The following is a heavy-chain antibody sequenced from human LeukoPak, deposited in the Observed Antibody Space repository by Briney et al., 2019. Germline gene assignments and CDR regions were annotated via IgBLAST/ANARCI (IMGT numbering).Heavy chain of an antibody. V-gene: IGHV5-51*01. CDR1: GYSFTSYW. D-gene: IGHD3-10*01. CDR2: IYPRDSDT. Sequence: GESLKISCKGSGYSFTSYWIGWVRQMPGKGLEWMGIIYPRDSDTRYSPSFQGQVTISADKSINTAYLQWSSLKASDTAMCYCARRESKSGIDYWGQGTLVTVSS. CDR3: ARRESKSGIDY. J-gene: IGHJ4*02.